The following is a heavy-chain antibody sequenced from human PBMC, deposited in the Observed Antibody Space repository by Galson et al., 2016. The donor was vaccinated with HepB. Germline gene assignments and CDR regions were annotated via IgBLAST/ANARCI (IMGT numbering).Heavy chain of an antibody. V-gene: IGHV1-3*01. CDR1: GYRVTSYS. Sequence: SVKVSCKASGYRVTSYSIHWVRQAPGQGLEWMAWINPVNGDTEYSQKFQDRVTITRGTFANTVYMDLRSLTSEDTAVYFCWGRGLGGKDAWGQGTTVAVSS. CDR2: INPVNGDT. CDR3: WGRGLGGKDA. D-gene: IGHD5-24*01. J-gene: IGHJ6*02.